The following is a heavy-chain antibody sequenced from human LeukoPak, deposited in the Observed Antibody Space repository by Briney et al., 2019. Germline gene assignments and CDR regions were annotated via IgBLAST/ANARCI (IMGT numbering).Heavy chain of an antibody. J-gene: IGHJ4*02. Sequence: GGALRLSCAASGFTPSGYWMTWVRQAPGEGLEWVANINEDGSEKYYVDSVKGRFTSSRDNAKNSLYLQMNSLRVEDTAVYYCARHIPGGNNDFDYWGQGTLVTVSS. CDR3: ARHIPGGNNDFDY. CDR2: INEDGSEK. V-gene: IGHV3-7*01. D-gene: IGHD1/OR15-1a*01. CDR1: GFTPSGYW.